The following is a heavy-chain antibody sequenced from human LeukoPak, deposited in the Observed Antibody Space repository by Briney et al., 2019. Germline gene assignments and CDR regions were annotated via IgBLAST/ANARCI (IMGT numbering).Heavy chain of an antibody. D-gene: IGHD1-26*01. V-gene: IGHV3-43*02. CDR1: GSTLDDYA. Sequence: PGGSLTLSCVASGSTLDDYAVHCARHAPGKGLEWISFISGDGQNTYYPECVKAPFHISRDNSKNSLYLQMSSLRAEDTGLYFCAKGVRSGTYYNCFDPWGQGTLVTVSS. CDR2: ISGDGQNT. J-gene: IGHJ5*02. CDR3: AKGVRSGTYYNCFDP.